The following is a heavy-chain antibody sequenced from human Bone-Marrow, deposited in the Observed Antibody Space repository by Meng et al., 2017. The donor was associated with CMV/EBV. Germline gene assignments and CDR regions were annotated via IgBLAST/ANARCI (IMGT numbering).Heavy chain of an antibody. D-gene: IGHD3-3*01. Sequence: ASVKVSCKASGYTFTSYGISWVRQAPGQGLEWMGWISAYNGNTNYAQKLQGRVTMTTDTSTSTAYMELRSLRSDDTAVYYWARPSTGVFGVVITHFDYWGQGTLVTVSS. V-gene: IGHV1-18*01. CDR1: GYTFTSYG. CDR2: ISAYNGNT. J-gene: IGHJ4*02. CDR3: ARPSTGVFGVVITHFDY.